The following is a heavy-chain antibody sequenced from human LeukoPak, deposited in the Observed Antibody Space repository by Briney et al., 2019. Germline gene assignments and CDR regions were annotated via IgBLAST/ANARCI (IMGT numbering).Heavy chain of an antibody. CDR3: ARTSTVTTRWFDR. CDR1: GGSFRSSGYY. J-gene: IGHJ5*02. D-gene: IGHD4-17*01. Sequence: SETLSLTCAVYGGSFRSSGYYWGWIRQPPGKGLEWIGTIHNSGNTYYNPSLKSRVAIFGDTSKNQFSLNLSSVTAADTAMYYCARTSTVTTRWFDRWGQGTLATVSS. CDR2: IHNSGNT. V-gene: IGHV4-39*01.